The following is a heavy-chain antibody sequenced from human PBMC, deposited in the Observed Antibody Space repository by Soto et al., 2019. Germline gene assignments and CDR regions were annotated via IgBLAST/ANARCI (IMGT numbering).Heavy chain of an antibody. CDR1: GFTFSSYW. CDR3: ARGGIYDILTGYYTYYFDY. D-gene: IGHD3-9*01. V-gene: IGHV3-74*01. J-gene: IGHJ4*02. Sequence: GGSLRLSCAASGFTFSSYWMHWVRQAPGKGLVWVSRINSDGSSTSYADSVKGRFTISRDNAKKTLYLQMNSLRAEDTAVYYCARGGIYDILTGYYTYYFDYWGQGTLVTVSS. CDR2: INSDGSST.